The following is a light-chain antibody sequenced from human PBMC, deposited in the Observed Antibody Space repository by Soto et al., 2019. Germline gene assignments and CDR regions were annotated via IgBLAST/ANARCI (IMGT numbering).Light chain of an antibody. CDR3: SSYAGSSTLV. V-gene: IGLV2-14*01. J-gene: IGLJ2*01. Sequence: QSVLTQPASVSGSPGQSITISCTGTSSDIGGYAYVSWYQQHPGKAPKLVIYEVTTRPSGVSNRFSGSKSGKTASLTISGLQAEDEADYYCSSYAGSSTLVFGGGTKLTVL. CDR2: EVT. CDR1: SSDIGGYAY.